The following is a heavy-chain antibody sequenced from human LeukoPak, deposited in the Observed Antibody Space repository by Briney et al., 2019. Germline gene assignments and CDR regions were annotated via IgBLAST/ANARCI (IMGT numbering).Heavy chain of an antibody. J-gene: IGHJ4*02. D-gene: IGHD6-13*01. CDR3: AKTRPLDSSSWSHGDY. V-gene: IGHV3-23*01. CDR1: GFTFSSYA. CDR2: ISGSGDST. Sequence: GGSLRLSCAASGFTFSSYAMSWVRQAPGKGLEWVSAISGSGDSTYYGDSVKGRFTISRDNSENTLYLQMNSLRAEDTAVYYCAKTRPLDSSSWSHGDYWGQGTLVTVSS.